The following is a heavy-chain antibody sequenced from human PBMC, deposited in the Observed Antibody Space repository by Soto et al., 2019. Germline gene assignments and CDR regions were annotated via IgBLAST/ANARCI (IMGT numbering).Heavy chain of an antibody. V-gene: IGHV3-30-3*01. CDR1: GFTFSGCT. D-gene: IGHD6-13*01. Sequence: GGSLRLSCAASGFTFSGCTMHWVRQAPGKGLEWVAFISFDGSDKYYADSVKGRFTISRDNSKNTLYLQMNSLRTEDTAVYYCAKDRASAGTSSLFDFWGQGTLVT. CDR3: AKDRASAGTSSLFDF. CDR2: ISFDGSDK. J-gene: IGHJ4*02.